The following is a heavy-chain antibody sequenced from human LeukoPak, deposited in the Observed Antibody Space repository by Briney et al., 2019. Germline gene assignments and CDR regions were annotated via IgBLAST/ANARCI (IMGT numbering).Heavy chain of an antibody. CDR1: GYSFTSYW. J-gene: IGHJ3*02. V-gene: IGHV5-51*01. CDR2: IYPGDSDT. CDR3: ARVQTSSDALDI. Sequence: GESLKISCKGSGYSFTSYWIGWVRQTPGKGLEWMGVIYPGDSDTRYSPSFEGQVTISADKSIKTAYLQWSSLKASDSAMYYCARVQTSSDALDIWGQGTMVTVSS.